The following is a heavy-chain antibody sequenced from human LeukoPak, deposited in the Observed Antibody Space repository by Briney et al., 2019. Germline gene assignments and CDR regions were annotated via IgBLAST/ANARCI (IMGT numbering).Heavy chain of an antibody. CDR3: ARLPLSGYNSGFFDY. D-gene: IGHD5-18*01. J-gene: IGHJ4*02. Sequence: GESLKTSCKGSGYSFPSHWIGWGRQMPGKGLEWMGIIYPGDSDTRYSPSFQGQITISADKSISTAYQQWSSLRASDTAIYYCARLPLSGYNSGFFDYWGQGTLVAVSS. V-gene: IGHV5-51*01. CDR1: GYSFPSHW. CDR2: IYPGDSDT.